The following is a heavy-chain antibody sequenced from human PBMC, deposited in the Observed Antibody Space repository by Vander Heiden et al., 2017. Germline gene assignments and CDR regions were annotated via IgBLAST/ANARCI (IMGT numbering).Heavy chain of an antibody. CDR2: ISSSSSYI. V-gene: IGHV3-21*01. CDR3: ARDLFTSYYYYGMDV. CDR1: GFTFSSYR. J-gene: IGHJ6*02. D-gene: IGHD3-10*01. Sequence: EVQLVESGGGLVKPGGSLRLSCAASGFTFSSYRMHWVRQAPGKGLEWVSSISSSSSYIYYADSVKGRFTISRDNAKNSLYLQMNSLRAEDTAVYYCARDLFTSYYYYGMDVWGQGTTVTVSS.